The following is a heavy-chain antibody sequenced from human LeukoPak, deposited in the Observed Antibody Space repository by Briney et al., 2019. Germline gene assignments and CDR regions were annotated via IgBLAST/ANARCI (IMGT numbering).Heavy chain of an antibody. CDR3: AREQQQLDETVIYWYFDL. CDR1: GGTFSSYA. CDR2: IIPIFGTA. Sequence: ASVKVSRKASGGTFSSYAISWVRQAPGQGLEWMGGIIPIFGTANYAQKFQGRVTITADESTSTAYMELNSLRSEDTAVYYCAREQQQLDETVIYWYFDLWGRGTLVTVSS. V-gene: IGHV1-69*13. D-gene: IGHD6-13*01. J-gene: IGHJ2*01.